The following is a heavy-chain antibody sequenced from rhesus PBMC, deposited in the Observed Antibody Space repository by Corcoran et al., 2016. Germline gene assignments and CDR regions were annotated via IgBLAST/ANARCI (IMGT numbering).Heavy chain of an antibody. J-gene: IGHJ2*01. Sequence: QVQLQESGPAVVKPSETLSLTCAVSGGSISSSNWWSCIRQSPGKGLEWIGGIYGSGGSTDYNPALKSRFTSSIDTSKNQFSLKLSSVTAADTAVYYCARLNYGWYFDLWGPGTPITISS. CDR1: GGSISSSNW. V-gene: IGHV4-93*02. D-gene: IGHD3-9*01. CDR2: IYGSGGST. CDR3: ARLNYGWYFDL.